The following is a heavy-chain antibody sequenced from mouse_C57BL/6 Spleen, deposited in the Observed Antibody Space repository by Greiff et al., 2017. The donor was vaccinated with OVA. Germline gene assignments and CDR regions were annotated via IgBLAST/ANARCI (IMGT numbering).Heavy chain of an antibody. CDR2: IIPSNGGT. CDR1: GYTFTSYW. CDR3: ARENYYSRYFDV. J-gene: IGHJ1*03. Sequence: QVQLQQPGTELVKPGASVKLSCKASGYTFTSYWMHWVKQRPGQGLEWIGNIIPSNGGTNYNEKFKSKAALTVDKSSSTAYMQLSSLTSEDSAVYYCARENYYSRYFDVWGTGTTVTVSS. D-gene: IGHD2-5*01. V-gene: IGHV1-53*01.